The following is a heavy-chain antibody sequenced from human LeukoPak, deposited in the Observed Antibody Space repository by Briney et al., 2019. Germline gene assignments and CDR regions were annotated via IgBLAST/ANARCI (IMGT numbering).Heavy chain of an antibody. J-gene: IGHJ6*03. CDR2: VYHSGIT. V-gene: IGHV4-38-2*01. CDR3: ARSVGGDYMDV. CDR1: GYSISSGYY. D-gene: IGHD2-2*01. Sequence: SETLSLTCAVSGYSISSGYYWGWIRQPPGKGLEYIASVYHSGITYYNPSLKSRVTISVDTSKNQFSLKLSSVTAGDTALYYCARSVGGDYMDVWGKATTVTVSS.